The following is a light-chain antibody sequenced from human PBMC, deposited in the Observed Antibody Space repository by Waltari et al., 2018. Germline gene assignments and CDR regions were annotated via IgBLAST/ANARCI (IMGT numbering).Light chain of an antibody. CDR2: SAS. V-gene: IGKV1-39*01. J-gene: IGKJ1*01. CDR3: QESYSSPPST. CDR1: QSIGNY. Sequence: DIQMTQSPSSLSAVFGDSVTITCRQSQSIGNYLNWYQQKPGKAPQLLIYSASSLQRGVPSRFSGRGSGTEFSLTISGLQPDDFATYYCQESYSSPPSTFGKGTKVDIK.